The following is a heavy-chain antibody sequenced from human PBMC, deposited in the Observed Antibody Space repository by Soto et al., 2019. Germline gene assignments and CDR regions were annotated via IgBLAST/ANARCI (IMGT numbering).Heavy chain of an antibody. D-gene: IGHD2-15*01. V-gene: IGHV3-23*01. CDR3: VGSGANSY. J-gene: IGHJ4*02. Sequence: GSLRLSCAASGFTFSSYAMSWVRQAPGKGLEWVSAISGSGGSTYYADSVKGRFTISRDNARNSLYLQMNSLRPEDTAVYYCVGSGANSYWGRETLVNVSS. CDR1: GFTFSSYA. CDR2: ISGSGGST.